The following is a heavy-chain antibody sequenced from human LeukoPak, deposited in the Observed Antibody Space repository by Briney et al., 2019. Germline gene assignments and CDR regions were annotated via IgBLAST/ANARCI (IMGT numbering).Heavy chain of an antibody. J-gene: IGHJ4*02. CDR3: ARKVVTAEFNLGFFDY. Sequence: GASVKVSCKASGGTFSSYAISWVRQAPGQGLEWMGGIIPIFGTANYAQKFQGRVTITADKSTSTAYMELSSLRSEDTAVYYCARKVVTAEFNLGFFDYWGQGTLVTVSS. V-gene: IGHV1-69*06. CDR2: IIPIFGTA. CDR1: GGTFSSYA. D-gene: IGHD2-21*02.